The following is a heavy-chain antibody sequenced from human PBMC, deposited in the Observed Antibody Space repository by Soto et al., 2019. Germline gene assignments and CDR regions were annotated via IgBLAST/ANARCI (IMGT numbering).Heavy chain of an antibody. CDR1: GFPFTTAW. CDR2: IKSKTDGGTT. J-gene: IGHJ4*02. D-gene: IGHD1-1*01. CDR3: ATYWNQPG. V-gene: IGHV3-15*01. Sequence: HLVESGGDLVKPGGSFGLSCAASGFPFTTAWMSWVRQAPGKGPEWVGRIKSKTDGGTTDYAAPVKGRFTISRDDSKSTLYLQMNSLETEDTTVYYCATYWNQPGWGQGTLVTVSS.